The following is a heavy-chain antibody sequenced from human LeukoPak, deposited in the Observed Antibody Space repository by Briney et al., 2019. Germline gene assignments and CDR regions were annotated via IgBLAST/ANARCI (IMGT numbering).Heavy chain of an antibody. J-gene: IGHJ4*02. D-gene: IGHD3-22*01. Sequence: GGSLRLSCAASGFTFSRYAMSWVRQAPGKGLEWVSAISGSGGNTYYADSVKGRFTISRDNSKNTLYVQVNSLGTEDTAAYYCAKGSYYDSSGSFYFDYWGQGTLVTVSS. CDR1: GFTFSRYA. CDR2: ISGSGGNT. V-gene: IGHV3-23*01. CDR3: AKGSYYDSSGSFYFDY.